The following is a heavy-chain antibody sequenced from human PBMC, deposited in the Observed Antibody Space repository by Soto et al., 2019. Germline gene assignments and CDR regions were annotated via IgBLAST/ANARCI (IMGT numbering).Heavy chain of an antibody. CDR3: AAERYGDLWLWYFDL. Sequence: GGSLRLSCATSGFTFNNAWMSWVRQAPGKGLEWVGRLKSKKDGETTDYAAPVKGRFTISRDDSKNMLYLQMNSLKTEDTAVYYCAAERYGDLWLWYFDLWGRGTLVTVSS. CDR2: LKSKKDGETT. D-gene: IGHD4-17*01. J-gene: IGHJ2*01. V-gene: IGHV3-15*05. CDR1: GFTFNNAW.